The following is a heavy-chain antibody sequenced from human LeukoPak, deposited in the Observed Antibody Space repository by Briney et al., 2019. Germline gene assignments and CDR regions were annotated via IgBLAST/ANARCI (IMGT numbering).Heavy chain of an antibody. CDR1: GFTFSPVW. Sequence: PGGSLRLSCAASGFTFSPVWMHWVRQPPGKGLEWIGEIYHSGSTNYNPSLKSRVTISVDKSKNQFSLKLSSVTAADTAVYYCATDYCSSTSCYTMGGYYYYGMDVWGQGTTVTVSS. V-gene: IGHV4-4*02. J-gene: IGHJ6*02. CDR2: IYHSGST. CDR3: ATDYCSSTSCYTMGGYYYYGMDV. D-gene: IGHD2-2*02.